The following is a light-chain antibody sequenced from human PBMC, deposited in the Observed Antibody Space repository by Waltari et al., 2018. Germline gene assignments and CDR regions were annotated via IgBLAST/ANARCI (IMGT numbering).Light chain of an antibody. Sequence: EIVLTQSPGTLSLSPGETATLSCRASQSVSMNYLPWFQQKPGQAPRLLIYGASMRAAGVPDRFSGGGSGTDFTLTITRLEPEDFAVYYCQQFGLITFGGGTKVEIK. CDR2: GAS. V-gene: IGKV3-20*01. CDR1: QSVSMNY. CDR3: QQFGLIT. J-gene: IGKJ4*01.